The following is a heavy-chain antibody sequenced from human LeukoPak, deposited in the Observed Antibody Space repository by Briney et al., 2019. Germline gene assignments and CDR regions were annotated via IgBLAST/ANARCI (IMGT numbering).Heavy chain of an antibody. V-gene: IGHV1-69*13. CDR2: IIPIFGTA. D-gene: IGHD3-10*01. CDR1: GYTFTSYA. J-gene: IGHJ5*02. Sequence: SVKVSCKASGYTFTSYAMNWVRQAPGQGLEWMGGIIPIFGTANYAQKFQGRVTITADESTSTAYMELSSLRSEDTAVYYCARDAGSGWFDPWGQGTLVTVSS. CDR3: ARDAGSGWFDP.